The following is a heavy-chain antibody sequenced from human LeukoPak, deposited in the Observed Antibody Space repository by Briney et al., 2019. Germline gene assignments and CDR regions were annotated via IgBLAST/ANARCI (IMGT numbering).Heavy chain of an antibody. CDR3: ARIYYDFWSGYDY. CDR1: GYKFTRCL. Sequence: GESLKISWKDSGYKFTRCLIGWVRQMPGKGLEWMGIIYPGDSDTRYSPSFQGQVTISADKSISTAYLQWSSLKASDTAMYYCARIYYDFWSGYDYWGQGTLVTVSS. V-gene: IGHV5-51*01. CDR2: IYPGDSDT. D-gene: IGHD3-3*01. J-gene: IGHJ4*02.